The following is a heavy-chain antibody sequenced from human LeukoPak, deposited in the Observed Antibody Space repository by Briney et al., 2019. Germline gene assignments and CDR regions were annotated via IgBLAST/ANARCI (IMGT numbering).Heavy chain of an antibody. Sequence: GGSLRLSCAASGFTFSTYGMHWVRQAPGKGLEWVAFIRYDGSRKYLADSVKGRFTISRDNSKNTLCLQMNNLRAEDTAVYYCAKDSTGITTVTGDGYWGQGTLVTVSS. CDR3: AKDSTGITTVTGDGY. D-gene: IGHD4-17*01. CDR1: GFTFSTYG. CDR2: IRYDGSRK. V-gene: IGHV3-30*02. J-gene: IGHJ4*02.